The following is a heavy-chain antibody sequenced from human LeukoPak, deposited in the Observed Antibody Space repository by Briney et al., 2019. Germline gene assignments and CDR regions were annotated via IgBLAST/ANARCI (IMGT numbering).Heavy chain of an antibody. CDR2: IFSNDEK. V-gene: IGHV2-26*01. CDR1: GFSLSNARMG. CDR3: ARILPGHWFDP. D-gene: IGHD1-14*01. J-gene: IGHJ5*02. Sequence: SGPVLVKPTETLTLTCTVSGFSLSNARMGVSWIRQPPGKALEWLAHIFSNDEKPYSTSLKSRLTISKDTSKSQVVLTMTNMDPVDTATYYCARILPGHWFDPWGQGTLVTVSS.